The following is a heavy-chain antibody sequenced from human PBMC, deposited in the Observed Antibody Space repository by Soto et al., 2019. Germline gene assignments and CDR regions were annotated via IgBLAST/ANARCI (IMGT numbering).Heavy chain of an antibody. J-gene: IGHJ5*02. CDR1: GGTFSSYT. V-gene: IGHV1-69*08. Sequence: QVQLVQSGAEVKKPGSSVKVSCKASGGTFSSYTISWVRQAPGQGLEWMGRIIPILGIANYAQKFQGRVTISADKSTSTAYMGLSSLRSEDTAVYYCARDDGGQQLGYNCFDPWGQGTLLTLSS. D-gene: IGHD6-13*01. CDR3: ARDDGGQQLGYNCFDP. CDR2: IIPILGIA.